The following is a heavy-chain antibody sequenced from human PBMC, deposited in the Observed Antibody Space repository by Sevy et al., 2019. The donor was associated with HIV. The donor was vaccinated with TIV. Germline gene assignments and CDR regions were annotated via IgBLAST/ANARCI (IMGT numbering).Heavy chain of an antibody. CDR1: GFTFGDYC. Sequence: GGSLRLSCTASGFTFGDYCMSWVRQAPGKGLEWVAFLKSDVYGGTVDHAGSVRGRFVISRDGSKTIAYLQMNDLKTQDTGVYYCTRWKAAQSIFDYWGQGALVTVSS. V-gene: IGHV3-49*04. CDR3: TRWKAAQSIFDY. J-gene: IGHJ4*02. CDR2: LKSDVYGGTV. D-gene: IGHD6-13*01.